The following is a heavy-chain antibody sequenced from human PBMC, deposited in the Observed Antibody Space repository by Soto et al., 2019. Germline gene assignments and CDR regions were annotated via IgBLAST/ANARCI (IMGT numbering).Heavy chain of an antibody. V-gene: IGHV3-33*01. CDR2: IWYDGSNK. CDR3: ARDFCSGGSCFLKNYFDY. D-gene: IGHD2-15*01. J-gene: IGHJ4*02. CDR1: GFTFCSYG. Sequence: QVQLVESGGGVVQPGRSLRLSCAASGFTFCSYGMHWVRQAPGKGLEWVAVIWYDGSNKYYADSVKGRFTISRDNSKDTLYLQMNSLRAEDTAVYYCARDFCSGGSCFLKNYFDYWGQGTLVTVSS.